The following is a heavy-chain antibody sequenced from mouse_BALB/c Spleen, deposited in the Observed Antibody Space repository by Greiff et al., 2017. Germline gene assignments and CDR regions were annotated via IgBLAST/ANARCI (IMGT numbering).Heavy chain of an antibody. J-gene: IGHJ2*01. V-gene: IGHV1-52*01. Sequence: QVQLQQPGAELVRPGASVQLSCQASGYTFTSYWMNWVKQRPAQGLEWIGRIAPYDSETHSNQKFKDKAILTVDKSSSTAYMQLSSLTSEDSAVYYWARRGAYGYYVDDGGQGTTRTVSA. D-gene: IGHD1-1*02. CDR1: GYTFTSYW. CDR3: ARRGAYGYYVDD. CDR2: IAPYDSET.